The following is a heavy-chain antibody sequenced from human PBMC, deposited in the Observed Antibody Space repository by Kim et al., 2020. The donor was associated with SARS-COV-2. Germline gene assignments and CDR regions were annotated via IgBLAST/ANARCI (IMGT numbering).Heavy chain of an antibody. Sequence: SVKVSCKASGGTFSSYAINWVRQAPGQGLEWMGGIIPIFGTANYAQKFQGRVTITADESTSTAYMELSSLRSEDTAVYYCVVGADNYYYGMDVWGQGTTVTVSS. V-gene: IGHV1-69*13. CDR2: IIPIFGTA. D-gene: IGHD1-26*01. CDR3: VVGADNYYYGMDV. CDR1: GGTFSSYA. J-gene: IGHJ6*02.